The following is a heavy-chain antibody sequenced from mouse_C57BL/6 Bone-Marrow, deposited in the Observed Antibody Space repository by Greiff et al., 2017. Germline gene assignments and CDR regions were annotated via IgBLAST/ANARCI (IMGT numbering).Heavy chain of an antibody. CDR2: ISTYSGDA. J-gene: IGHJ3*01. D-gene: IGHD1-1*01. Sequence: VQLQQSGPGLVRPGVSVKLSCTGSGYTFTDYAMHWVQQSPAKSLEWIGVISTYSGDASYNKKVKDNATMTGDKSSSTAYMELARLASEDSAVYYCARDYDSSSWFAYWGQGTLGTVSA. CDR3: ARDYDSSSWFAY. V-gene: IGHV1-67*01. CDR1: GYTFTDYA.